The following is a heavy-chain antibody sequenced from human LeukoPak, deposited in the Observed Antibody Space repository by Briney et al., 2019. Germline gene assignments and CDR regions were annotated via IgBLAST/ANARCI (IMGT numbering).Heavy chain of an antibody. J-gene: IGHJ5*02. CDR1: GYSFTSYW. CDR3: ARERYYYDSSGYYYEYNWFDP. CDR2: IYPGDSDT. Sequence: GESLKISCKGSGYSFTSYWIGWVRQMPGKGLEWMGIIYPGDSDTRYSPSFQGQVTTSADKSISTAYLQWSSLKASDTAVYYCARERYYYDSSGYYYEYNWFDPWGQGTLVTVSS. D-gene: IGHD3-22*01. V-gene: IGHV5-51*03.